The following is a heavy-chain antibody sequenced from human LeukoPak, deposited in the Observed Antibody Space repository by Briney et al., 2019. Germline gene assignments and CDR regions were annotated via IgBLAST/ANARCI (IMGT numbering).Heavy chain of an antibody. V-gene: IGHV4-59*05. J-gene: IGHJ4*02. CDR2: IFYSGRT. CDR3: ARQISGWYGGFDS. CDR1: GGSISGYN. Sequence: SETLSLTCTVSGGSISGYNWNWIRKPPGKGLEWIGSIFYSGRTHYNPSLESRVTISVDTSKNQFSLKLRSMTAADTAVYFCARQISGWYGGFDSWGQGTLVTVSS. D-gene: IGHD6-19*01.